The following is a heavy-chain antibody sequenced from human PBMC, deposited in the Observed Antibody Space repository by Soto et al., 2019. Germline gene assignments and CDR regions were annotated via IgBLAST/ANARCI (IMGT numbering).Heavy chain of an antibody. CDR2: IIPIFGTA. CDR3: ARPVEITMVRGVGYYYYYGMDV. J-gene: IGHJ6*02. D-gene: IGHD3-10*01. V-gene: IGHV1-69*01. CDR1: GGTFSSYA. Sequence: QVQLVQSGAEVKKPGSSVKVSCKASGGTFSSYAISWVRQAPGQGLEGLGGIIPIFGTANYGQKFQARVTITADESTRTVYMERGSLRSEDPAVYSCARPVEITMVRGVGYYYYYGMDVWGQGTTVTVSS.